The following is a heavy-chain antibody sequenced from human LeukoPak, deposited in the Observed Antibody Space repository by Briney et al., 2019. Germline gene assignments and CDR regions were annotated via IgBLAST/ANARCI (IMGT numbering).Heavy chain of an antibody. V-gene: IGHV3-48*03. CDR2: ISSSGSTI. CDR1: GFTFSSYE. D-gene: IGHD3-22*01. J-gene: IGHJ4*02. Sequence: GGSLRLSCAASGFTFSSYEMNWVRQAPGKGLEWVSYISSSGSTIYYADSVKGRFTISRDNAKNSLYLQMNSLRAEDTAVYYCARFGAEGSSGYYYPWYFDYWGQGTLVTVST. CDR3: ARFGAEGSSGYYYPWYFDY.